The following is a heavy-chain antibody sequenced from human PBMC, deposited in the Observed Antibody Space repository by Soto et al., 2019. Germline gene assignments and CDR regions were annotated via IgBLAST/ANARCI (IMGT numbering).Heavy chain of an antibody. CDR2: IYYSGST. CDR3: ARDKSVYSYGYYYYYGMDV. V-gene: IGHV4-31*03. D-gene: IGHD5-18*01. CDR1: GGSISSGGYY. J-gene: IGHJ6*02. Sequence: PSETLCLTCTVSGGSISSGGYYCSWNRQQPGKGLEWIGYIYYSGSTYYNPSLKSRVTISVDTSKNQFSLKLSSVTAADTAVYYCARDKSVYSYGYYYYYGMDVWGQGTTVTVSS.